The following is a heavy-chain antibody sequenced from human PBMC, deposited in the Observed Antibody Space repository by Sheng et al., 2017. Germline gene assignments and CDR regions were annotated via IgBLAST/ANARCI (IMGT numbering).Heavy chain of an antibody. V-gene: IGHV4-61*02. D-gene: IGHD3-10*01. Sequence: QVQLQESGPGLVEPSQTLSLTCTVSGGSINSDTYFWSWLRQPAGKGLEWLGRIYRNGDTNYNPSLKSRVTISGDTSKNQFYLKLTSVTAADTAVYYCARVKGVSQEFYFDYWGQGTLVTVSS. J-gene: IGHJ4*02. CDR1: GGSINSDTYF. CDR2: IYRNGDT. CDR3: ARVKGVSQEFYFDY.